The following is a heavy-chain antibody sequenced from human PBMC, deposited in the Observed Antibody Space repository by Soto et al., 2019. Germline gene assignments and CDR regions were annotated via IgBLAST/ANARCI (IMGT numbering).Heavy chain of an antibody. CDR1: GYNFTGYY. V-gene: IGHV1-2*04. J-gene: IGHJ6*03. CDR3: ARENRVTTVTSGVRNYYYYYMDV. D-gene: IGHD4-17*01. Sequence: ASVKVSCKASGYNFTGYYMHWVRQAPGQGLEWMGWINPNSGGTNYAQKFQGWVTMTRDTSISTAYMELSRLRSDDTAVYYCARENRVTTVTSGVRNYYYYYMDVWGKGTTVTVSS. CDR2: INPNSGGT.